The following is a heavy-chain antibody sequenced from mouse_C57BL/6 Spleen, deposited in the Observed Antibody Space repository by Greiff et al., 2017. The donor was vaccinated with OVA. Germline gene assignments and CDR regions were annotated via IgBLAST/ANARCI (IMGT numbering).Heavy chain of an antibody. CDR2: IYPGDGDT. Sequence: QVQLQQSGPELVKPGASVKISCKASGYAFSSSWMNWVKQRPGKGLEWIGRIYPGDGDTNYNGKFKGKATLTADKSSSTAYMQLSSLTSEDSAVYFWARGLLRYPYAMDYWGQGTSVTVSS. J-gene: IGHJ4*01. D-gene: IGHD1-1*01. CDR1: GYAFSSSW. CDR3: ARGLLRYPYAMDY. V-gene: IGHV1-82*01.